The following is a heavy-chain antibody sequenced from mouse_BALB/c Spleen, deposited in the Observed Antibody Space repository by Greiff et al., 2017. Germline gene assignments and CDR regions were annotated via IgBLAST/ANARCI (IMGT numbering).Heavy chain of an antibody. CDR1: GYTFTSYW. J-gene: IGHJ2*01. CDR3: ARTNWDY. CDR2: INPSNGRT. D-gene: IGHD4-1*01. V-gene: IGHV1S81*02. Sequence: QVQLQQSGAELVKPGASVKLSCKASGYTFTSYWMHWVKQRPGQGLEWIGEINPSNGRTNYNEKFKSKATLTVDKSSSTAYMQLSSLTSEDSAVYYCARTNWDYWGQGTTLTVTS.